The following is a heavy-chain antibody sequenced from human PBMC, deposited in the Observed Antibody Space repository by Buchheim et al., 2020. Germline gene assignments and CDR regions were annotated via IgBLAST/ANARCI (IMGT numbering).Heavy chain of an antibody. CDR3: ARGYYKGSYYYYYGMDV. CDR1: GGSFSGYY. D-gene: IGHD2-8*01. V-gene: IGHV4-34*01. J-gene: IGHJ6*02. Sequence: QVQLQQWGAGLLKPSETLSLTCAVYGGSFSGYYWSWIRQPPGKGLEWIGEINHSGSTNYNPSLKSRVTISVDTSKNKFSLKLSSVTAADTAVYYCARGYYKGSYYYYYGMDVWGQGTT. CDR2: INHSGST.